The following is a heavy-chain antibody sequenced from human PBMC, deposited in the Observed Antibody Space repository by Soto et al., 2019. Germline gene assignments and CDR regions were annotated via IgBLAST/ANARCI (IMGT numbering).Heavy chain of an antibody. CDR3: ARDIMAVRYYYDSSGYSEAFDY. V-gene: IGHV1-18*01. J-gene: IGHJ4*02. CDR2: ISAYNGNT. D-gene: IGHD3-22*01. CDR1: GYTFTSYG. Sequence: VASVKVSCKASGYTFTSYGISWVRQAPGQGLEWMGWISAYNGNTSYAQKLQGRVTMTTDTSTSTAYMELRSLRSDDTAVYYCARDIMAVRYYYDSSGYSEAFDYWGQGTLVTVSS.